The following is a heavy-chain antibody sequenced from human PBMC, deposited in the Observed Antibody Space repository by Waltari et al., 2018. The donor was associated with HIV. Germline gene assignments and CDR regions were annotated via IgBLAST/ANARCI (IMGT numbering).Heavy chain of an antibody. CDR3: AREIRGKGAFDI. CDR2: IWFDGSNK. CDR1: GLSFSRVA. Sequence: QVQLVESGGGVVQPGRSMRLPCAAAGLSFSRVAMHWVGQAPGKGLEWVAVIWFDGSNKYYADSVKGRFTISRDNSKHTLYLQLSSLSVEDTAMYYCAREIRGKGAFDIWGQGTMATVSS. J-gene: IGHJ3*02. V-gene: IGHV3-33*01.